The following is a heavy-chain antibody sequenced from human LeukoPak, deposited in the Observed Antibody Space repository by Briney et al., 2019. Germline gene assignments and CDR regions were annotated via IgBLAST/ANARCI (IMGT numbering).Heavy chain of an antibody. Sequence: GGSLRLSCATSGFSFDDYGMNWVRQVPGKGLEWVAGINWSGTNTGYADSVKGRFTISRDNARNSLFLQVNSLRAEDTAFYHCARLPDVTAGDSYYYGLDVWGQGTTVTVSS. D-gene: IGHD6-13*01. CDR2: INWSGTNT. CDR1: GFSFDDYG. J-gene: IGHJ6*01. V-gene: IGHV3-20*01. CDR3: ARLPDVTAGDSYYYGLDV.